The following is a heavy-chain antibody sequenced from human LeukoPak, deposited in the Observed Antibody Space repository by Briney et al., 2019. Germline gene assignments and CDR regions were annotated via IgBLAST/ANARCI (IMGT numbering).Heavy chain of an antibody. J-gene: IGHJ5*02. CDR1: GYTFTSYY. CDR3: ARDNSVEDTAWWFDP. CDR2: INPSGGST. Sequence: SVKVSCNASGYTFTSYYMHWVRQAPGQGLEWMGIINPSGGSTSYAQKFQGRVTMTRDMSTSTDYMELSSLRSEGTAVYYCARDNSVEDTAWWFDPWGQGTLVTVSS. V-gene: IGHV1-46*01. D-gene: IGHD4-23*01.